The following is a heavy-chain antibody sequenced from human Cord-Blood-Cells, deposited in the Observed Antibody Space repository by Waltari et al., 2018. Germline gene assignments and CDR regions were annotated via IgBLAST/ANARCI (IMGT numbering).Heavy chain of an antibody. CDR2: IYSGGST. J-gene: IGHJ3*02. V-gene: IGHV3-53*01. D-gene: IGHD2-2*01. CDR3: ARYCSSTSCYDAFDI. CDR1: GFTVSSNY. Sequence: EVQLVESGGGLIQRGGSLRLSCAASGFTVSSNYMSWFRQAPGKGLEWVSVIYSGGSTYYADSVKGRFTISRDNSKNTLYLQMNSLRAEDTAVYYCARYCSSTSCYDAFDIWGQGTMVTVSS.